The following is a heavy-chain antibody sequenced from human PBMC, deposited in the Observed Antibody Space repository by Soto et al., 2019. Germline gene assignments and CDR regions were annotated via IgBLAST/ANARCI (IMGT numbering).Heavy chain of an antibody. CDR1: GGSISSGDYY. Sequence: QVQLQESGPGLVKPSQTLSLTCTVSGGSISSGDYYWSWIRQPPGKGLEWIGYIYYSGVTYYSPSLKSRLTISLDTSRTQFSLNLASVTAADTAVYYCARQEADFVSGQNFFDYWSQGTLVTVSS. J-gene: IGHJ4*02. V-gene: IGHV4-30-4*08. D-gene: IGHD3-3*01. CDR2: IYYSGVT. CDR3: ARQEADFVSGQNFFDY.